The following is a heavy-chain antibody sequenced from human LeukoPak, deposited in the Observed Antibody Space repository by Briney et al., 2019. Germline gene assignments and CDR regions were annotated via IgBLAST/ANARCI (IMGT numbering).Heavy chain of an antibody. CDR1: GGSFSGYY. CDR2: INHSGST. J-gene: IGHJ5*02. D-gene: IGHD6-13*01. Sequence: KPSETLSLTCAVYGGSFSGYYWSWIRQPPGKGLEWIGEINHSGSTNYNPSLKSRVTISVDTSKNQFSLKLSSVTAADTAVYYCAGGWQQLVRGWFDPWGQGTLVTVSS. V-gene: IGHV4-34*01. CDR3: AGGWQQLVRGWFDP.